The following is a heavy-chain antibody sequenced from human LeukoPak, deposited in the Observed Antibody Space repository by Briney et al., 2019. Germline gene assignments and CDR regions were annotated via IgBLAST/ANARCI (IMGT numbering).Heavy chain of an antibody. V-gene: IGHV3-9*01. J-gene: IGHJ4*02. CDR2: IKWNSGSI. CDR1: GFMFDDYA. D-gene: IGHD2-2*01. CDR3: AKGACGSISCYIDY. Sequence: GGSLRLSCAASGFMFDDYAMHWVRQAPGKGLEWVSGIKWNSGSIGYVDSVKGRFTISRDNAKNSLYLQMNSLRAEDTAFYFCAKGACGSISCYIDYWGQGTLVTVSS.